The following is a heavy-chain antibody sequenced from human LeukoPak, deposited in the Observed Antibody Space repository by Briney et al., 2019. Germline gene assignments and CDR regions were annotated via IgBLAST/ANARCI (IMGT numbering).Heavy chain of an antibody. J-gene: IGHJ5*02. CDR3: AILGAVVPAAMDWFDP. D-gene: IGHD2-2*01. CDR1: GFTFSSYG. V-gene: IGHV3-30*02. Sequence: GGSLRLSCAASGFTFSSYGMHWVRQAPGKGLEWVAFIRYDGSNKYYAGSVKGRFTISRDNSKNTLYLQMNSLRAEDTAVYYCAILGAVVPAAMDWFDPWGQGTLVTVSS. CDR2: IRYDGSNK.